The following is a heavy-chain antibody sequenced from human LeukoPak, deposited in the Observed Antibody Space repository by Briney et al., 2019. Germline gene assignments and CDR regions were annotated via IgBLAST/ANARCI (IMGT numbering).Heavy chain of an antibody. CDR1: GYTFTSNY. D-gene: IGHD3-10*02. CDR2: IYPRDGST. Sequence: ASVTVSCKASGYTFTSNYIHWVRQAPGQGLEWMGMIYPRDGSTSYAQKFQGRVTVTRDTSTSTVHMELSGLRSEDTAVYYCARDSSDVRSLIAHWGQGTLVTVSS. J-gene: IGHJ1*01. CDR3: ARDSSDVRSLIAH. V-gene: IGHV1-46*01.